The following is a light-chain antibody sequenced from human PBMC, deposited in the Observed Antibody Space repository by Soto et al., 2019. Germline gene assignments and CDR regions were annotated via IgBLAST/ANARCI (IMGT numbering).Light chain of an antibody. J-gene: IGLJ1*01. V-gene: IGLV2-14*01. CDR2: EVS. CDR3: SSYTSSSTPFV. Sequence: QSALTQPASVSGSPGQSITISCTGTSSDVGGYNYVSWYQQHPGKAPKLMIYEVSNRSSGVSNRFSGSKSGNTACLTISGLQAEDEADYYCSSYTSSSTPFVFGTGTKLTVL. CDR1: SSDVGGYNY.